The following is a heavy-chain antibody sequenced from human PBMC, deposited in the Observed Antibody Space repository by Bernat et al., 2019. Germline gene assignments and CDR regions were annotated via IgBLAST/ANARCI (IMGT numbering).Heavy chain of an antibody. CDR1: GFTVSSNS. CDR3: ARGSTSGIAAVYYYYYMDV. CDR2: IYSGGST. D-gene: IGHD6-13*01. Sequence: EVQLVETGGGLIQPGGSLRLSCAASGFTVSSNSMSWVRQAPWKGLEWVSVIYSGGSTYYADSVKGRFTISRDNSKNTLYLQMNSLRAEDTAVYYCARGSTSGIAAVYYYYYMDVWGKGTTVTVSS. V-gene: IGHV3-53*05. J-gene: IGHJ6*03.